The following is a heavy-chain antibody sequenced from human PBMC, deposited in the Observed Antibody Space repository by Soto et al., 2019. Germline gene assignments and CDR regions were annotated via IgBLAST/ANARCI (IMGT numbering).Heavy chain of an antibody. D-gene: IGHD6-6*01. CDR1: GFTFSNYA. V-gene: IGHV3-30-3*01. Sequence: QVQLVESGGGVVQPGRSLRLSCAASGFTFSNYAMHWVRQAPGKGLEWVAVISYDGSNKYYADSVKGRFTISRDNSRNTVYLQMNSLRAEDTAVYYCARDRSHSSSPYFGYWGQGTLVTVSS. CDR2: ISYDGSNK. CDR3: ARDRSHSSSPYFGY. J-gene: IGHJ4*02.